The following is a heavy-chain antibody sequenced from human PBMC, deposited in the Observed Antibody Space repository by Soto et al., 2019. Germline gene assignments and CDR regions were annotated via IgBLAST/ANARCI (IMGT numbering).Heavy chain of an antibody. V-gene: IGHV4-4*01. CDR1: SISNIAW. CDR3: ARAGGYESAVY. D-gene: IGHD5-12*01. Sequence: QVQVRESGPGLLRPSETLSLTCAVDSISNIAWSSWVRKPPGKGRQWIGEVDHTGRTNYDPSIKSRITITVDMSRRQLSLKMTSVTATDTAFCCGARAGGYESAVYWGQGTLVTVSS. CDR2: VDHTGRT. J-gene: IGHJ4*02.